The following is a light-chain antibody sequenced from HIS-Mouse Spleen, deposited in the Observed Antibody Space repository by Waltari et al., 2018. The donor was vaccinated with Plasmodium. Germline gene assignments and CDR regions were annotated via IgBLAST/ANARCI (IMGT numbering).Light chain of an antibody. V-gene: IGKV3-20*01. Sequence: LVLTQSPGTLSLSPGERANLSCTASTSFSSSYLAWYQQKPGQAPRLLIYGASSRATGIPDRFSGSGSGTDFTLTISRLEPEDFAVYYCQQYGSSSWTFGQGTKVEIK. CDR3: QQYGSSSWT. CDR1: TSFSSSY. CDR2: GAS. J-gene: IGKJ1*01.